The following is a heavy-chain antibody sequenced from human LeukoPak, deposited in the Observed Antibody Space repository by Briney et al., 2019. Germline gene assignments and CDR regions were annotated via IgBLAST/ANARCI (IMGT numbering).Heavy chain of an antibody. CDR3: ARGPITIFGVVVPPLDY. CDR1: GFTFSSYA. J-gene: IGHJ4*02. D-gene: IGHD3-3*01. Sequence: GGSLRLSCAASGFTFSSYAMHWVRQAPGKGLEWVAVISYDGSNKYYADSVKGRFTISRDNSKNTLYLQMNSLRAEDTAVYYCARGPITIFGVVVPPLDYWGQGTLVTVSS. CDR2: ISYDGSNK. V-gene: IGHV3-30-3*01.